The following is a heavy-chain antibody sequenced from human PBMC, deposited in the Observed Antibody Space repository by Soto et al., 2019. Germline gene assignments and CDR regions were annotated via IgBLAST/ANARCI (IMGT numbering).Heavy chain of an antibody. J-gene: IGHJ5*02. V-gene: IGHV3-23*01. D-gene: IGHD1-1*01. Sequence: PGGSLRLSCAASGFTFSGYAMSWVRQTPGKGLDWVSTISGGGGSTYYADSVKGRFTISRDNSKNTLYLQMNSLRADDTAIYYCAKDRSSAGTTVRFDPWGQGSLVTVSS. CDR2: ISGGGGST. CDR1: GFTFSGYA. CDR3: AKDRSSAGTTVRFDP.